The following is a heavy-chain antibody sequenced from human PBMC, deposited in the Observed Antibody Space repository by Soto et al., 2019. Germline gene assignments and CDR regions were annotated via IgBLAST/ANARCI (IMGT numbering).Heavy chain of an antibody. Sequence: GGSLRLSCAASGFTFSSYGMHWVRQAPGKGLEWVAVIWYDGSNKYYADSVKGRFTISRDNSKNTLYLQMNSLRAEDTAVYYCARDGFQWLVLGGPHDAFDIWGQGTMVTVSS. D-gene: IGHD6-19*01. V-gene: IGHV3-33*01. CDR3: ARDGFQWLVLGGPHDAFDI. J-gene: IGHJ3*02. CDR1: GFTFSSYG. CDR2: IWYDGSNK.